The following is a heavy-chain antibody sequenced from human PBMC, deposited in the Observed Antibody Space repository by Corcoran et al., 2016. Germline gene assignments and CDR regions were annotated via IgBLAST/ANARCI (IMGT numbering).Heavy chain of an antibody. J-gene: IGHJ4*02. CDR1: GFTFSSDG. V-gene: IGHV3-30*18. D-gene: IGHD3-10*01. CDR2: ISYDGSNK. Sequence: QVQLVESGGGVVQPGRSLRLSCAASGFTFSSDGMHWVRQAPGKGLEWVAVISYDGSNKYYADSVKGRFTISRDNSKNTLSLQMNSLRAEDTAVYYCAKGLYASGSDTGAYWGQGTLVTGSS. CDR3: AKGLYASGSDTGAY.